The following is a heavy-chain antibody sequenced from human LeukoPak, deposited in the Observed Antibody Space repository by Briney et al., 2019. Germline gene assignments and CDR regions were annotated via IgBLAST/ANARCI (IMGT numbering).Heavy chain of an antibody. J-gene: IGHJ6*03. Sequence: GGSLRLSCAASGFPFSGSGMHWVRQAPGKGLEWVAVVWYDGSHQYYADSVKGRFTISRDNSKNTLYLQMNSLRAEDTAVYYCANAPGIAVAGTVEYYYYMDVWGKGTTVTVSS. CDR3: ANAPGIAVAGTVEYYYYMDV. CDR2: VWYDGSHQ. D-gene: IGHD6-19*01. V-gene: IGHV3-30*02. CDR1: GFPFSGSG.